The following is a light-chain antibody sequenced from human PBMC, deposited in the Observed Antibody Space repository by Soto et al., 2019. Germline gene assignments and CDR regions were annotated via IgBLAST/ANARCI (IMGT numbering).Light chain of an antibody. CDR1: QSVSSRY. CDR2: GAS. Sequence: EIELTQSPGTLSLSPGERATLSCRASQSVSSRYVAWYQHKPGQAPRLLIYGASSRATGIPDRFSGSGSGTDFTLTISSLQSEDCAIYYCQQYHTWPITFGGGTKVEIK. V-gene: IGKV3-20*01. CDR3: QQYHTWPIT. J-gene: IGKJ4*01.